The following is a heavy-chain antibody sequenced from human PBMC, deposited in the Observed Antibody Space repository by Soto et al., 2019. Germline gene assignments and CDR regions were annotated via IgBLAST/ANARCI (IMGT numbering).Heavy chain of an antibody. CDR1: GGSINSGGYC. D-gene: IGHD5-18*01. J-gene: IGHJ4*02. CDR2: ISYGGST. CDR3: SRGILV. V-gene: IGHV4-31*03. Sequence: SETLFLTCTISGGSINSGGYCWSWIRQHPGKGLDWIGCISYGGSTSYNPSLKSRVTISVDTSKNQFSLKLSSVTDADTAVYYCSRGILVWGQGTLVTVSS.